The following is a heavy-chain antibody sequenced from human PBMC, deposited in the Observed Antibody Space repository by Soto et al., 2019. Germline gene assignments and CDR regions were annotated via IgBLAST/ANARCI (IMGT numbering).Heavy chain of an antibody. J-gene: IGHJ4*02. CDR2: INHSGSN. CDR3: GRGGGCRDGYNLDY. CDR1: GGSFSGYY. D-gene: IGHD5-12*01. V-gene: IGHV4-34*01. Sequence: QVQLQQWGAGLLKPSETLSLTCAVYGGSFSGYYWSWIRQPPGRGLEWIGEINHSGSNNYNPSLKRRVYIAVKTSKNQFPLNSRSGTAAETPVYYCGRGGGCRDGYNLDYWGQGTLGTVSS.